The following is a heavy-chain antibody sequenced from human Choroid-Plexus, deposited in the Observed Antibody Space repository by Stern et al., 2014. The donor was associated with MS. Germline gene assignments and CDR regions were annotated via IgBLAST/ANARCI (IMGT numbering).Heavy chain of an antibody. CDR3: AKDRQYLTYFFDH. CDR2: VSYDGSNK. V-gene: IGHV3-30*18. D-gene: IGHD2/OR15-2a*01. CDR1: GFTFGSCA. Sequence: VQLVESGGGVVQPGRPLRLSCVASGFTFGSCAMHWVRQAPGKGLVWVAGVSYDGSNKDYADSVKGRLTIARDNSQNTLYMQMSSLRPEDTAVYYCAKDRQYLTYFFDHWGQGSLVPVSS. J-gene: IGHJ5*02.